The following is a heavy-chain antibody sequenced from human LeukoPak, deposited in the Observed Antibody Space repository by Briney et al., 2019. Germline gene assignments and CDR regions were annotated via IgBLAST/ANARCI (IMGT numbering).Heavy chain of an antibody. CDR1: RFNFNDYY. J-gene: IGHJ4*02. CDR2: INSDGSWT. Sequence: GGSLRLSCAASRFNFNDYYMSWIRQAPGKGLVWVSHINSDGSWTSYADSVKGRFTISKDNAKNTVYLQMNSLRAEDTAVYYCVSFYETYWGRGTLVTVSS. D-gene: IGHD2/OR15-2a*01. CDR3: VSFYETY. V-gene: IGHV3-74*01.